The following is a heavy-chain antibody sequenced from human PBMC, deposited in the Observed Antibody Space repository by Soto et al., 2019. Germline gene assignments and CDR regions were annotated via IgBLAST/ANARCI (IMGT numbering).Heavy chain of an antibody. CDR2: ISWNSGSI. CDR3: AKDMRRGEGWWLGCDY. V-gene: IGHV3-9*01. D-gene: IGHD2-15*01. Sequence: EVQLVESGGGLVQPGRSLRLSCAASGFTFDDYAMHWVRQAPGKGLEWVSGISWNSGSIGYADSVKGRFTISRDNAKNSLYLQMNSLRAEDTALYYCAKDMRRGEGWWLGCDYWGQGTLVTVSS. J-gene: IGHJ4*02. CDR1: GFTFDDYA.